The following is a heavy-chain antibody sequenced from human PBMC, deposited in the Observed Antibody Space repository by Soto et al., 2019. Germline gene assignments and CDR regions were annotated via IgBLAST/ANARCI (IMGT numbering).Heavy chain of an antibody. J-gene: IGHJ6*02. CDR2: ISYDGSNK. CDR3: AREPPVRSIAVDGNLYYYYGMDV. D-gene: IGHD6-19*01. Sequence: GGSLRLSCAASGFTFSSYGMHWVRQAPGKGLEWVAVISYDGSNKYYAESVKGRFTISRDNSKNKLYLQMNSLTPEDTAVYYCAREPPVRSIAVDGNLYYYYGMDVWGQGTTVTVSS. V-gene: IGHV3-30*03. CDR1: GFTFSSYG.